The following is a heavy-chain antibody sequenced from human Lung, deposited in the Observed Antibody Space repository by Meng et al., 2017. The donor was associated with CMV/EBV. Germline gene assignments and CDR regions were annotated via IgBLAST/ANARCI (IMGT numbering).Heavy chain of an antibody. CDR3: AHRQASDDSAELFVY. J-gene: IGHJ4*01. CDR2: IHWDNNK. V-gene: IGHV2-5*02. D-gene: IGHD3-22*01. CDR1: GFSLSPSGVG. Sequence: SGPXLVXPTQTLTLTCTFSGFSLSPSGVGVAWIRQPPGKALAWLALIHWDNNKRYSPSLKSRLTTTKDTSKHQVFLTRTYNDPVDTAPYYCAHRQASDDSAELFVYWXRRTLVTVSS.